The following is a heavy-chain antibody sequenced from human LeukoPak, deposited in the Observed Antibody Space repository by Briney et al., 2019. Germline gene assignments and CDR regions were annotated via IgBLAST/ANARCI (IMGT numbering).Heavy chain of an antibody. CDR2: ISSSSSYI. Sequence: GGSLRLSCAASGFTFSSYSMNWVRQAPGKGLEWVSSISSSSSYIYYADSVKGRFTISRDNAKNSLYLQMNSLRAEDTAVYYCARDYDYVWGGYRYTSDSFDIWGQGTMVTVSS. V-gene: IGHV3-21*01. D-gene: IGHD3-16*02. CDR3: ARDYDYVWGGYRYTSDSFDI. CDR1: GFTFSSYS. J-gene: IGHJ3*02.